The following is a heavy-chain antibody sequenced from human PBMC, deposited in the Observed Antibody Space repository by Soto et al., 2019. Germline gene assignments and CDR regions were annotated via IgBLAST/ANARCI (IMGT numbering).Heavy chain of an antibody. CDR2: IKQDGSEK. CDR3: ARVGIGYCSSTSCYYYYYGMDV. CDR1: GFTFSSYW. D-gene: IGHD2-2*01. V-gene: IGHV3-7*01. Sequence: GGSLRLSCAASGFTFSSYWMSWVRQAPGKGLEWVANIKQDGSEKCYVDSVKGRFTISRDNAKNSLYLQMNSLRAEDTAVYYCARVGIGYCSSTSCYYYYYGMDVWGQGTTVTVSS. J-gene: IGHJ6*02.